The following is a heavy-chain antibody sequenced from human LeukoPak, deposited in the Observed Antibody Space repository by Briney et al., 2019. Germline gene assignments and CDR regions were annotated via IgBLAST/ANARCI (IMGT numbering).Heavy chain of an antibody. D-gene: IGHD3-22*01. J-gene: IGHJ4*02. CDR1: GYTFTGYY. V-gene: IGHV1-2*02. CDR3: ARTNTYYYERYFDY. CDR2: INPNSGGT. Sequence: ASVRVSCKASGYTFTGYYMHWVRQAPGQGLEWMGWINPNSGGTNYAQKFQGRVTMTRDTSISTAYMELSRLRSEDTAVYYCARTNTYYYERYFDYWGQGTLVTVSS.